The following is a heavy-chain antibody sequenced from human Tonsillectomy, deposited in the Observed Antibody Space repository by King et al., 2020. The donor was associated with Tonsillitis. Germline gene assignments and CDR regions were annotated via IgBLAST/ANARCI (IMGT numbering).Heavy chain of an antibody. Sequence: QLVQSGGGLVQPGRSLRLSCAASGFTFDNYAMHWVRQAPGKGLEWVSGISWNSGSIGYADSVKGRFTISRDNAKNSLYLQMNSLRAEDTALYYCAKDTGISLSYGLDVWGQGTTVTVSS. V-gene: IGHV3-9*01. D-gene: IGHD6-13*01. CDR3: AKDTGISLSYGLDV. CDR1: GFTFDNYA. J-gene: IGHJ6*02. CDR2: ISWNSGSI.